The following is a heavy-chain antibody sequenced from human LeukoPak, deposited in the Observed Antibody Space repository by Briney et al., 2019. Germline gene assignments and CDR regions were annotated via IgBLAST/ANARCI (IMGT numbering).Heavy chain of an antibody. CDR1: GGSISSGGYY. D-gene: IGHD3-10*01. J-gene: IGHJ6*03. V-gene: IGHV4-31*03. CDR3: ARVPGRYYYYYMDV. CDR2: IYYSGST. Sequence: PSETLSLTCTVSGGSISSGGYYWSWIRQHPGKGLEWIGYIYYSGSTYYNPSLKSRVTISVDTSKNQFTLKLSSVTAADTAVYYCARVPGRYYYYYMDVWGKGTTVTVSS.